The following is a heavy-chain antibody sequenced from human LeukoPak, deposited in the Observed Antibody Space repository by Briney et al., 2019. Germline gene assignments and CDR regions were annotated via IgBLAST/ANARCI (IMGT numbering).Heavy chain of an antibody. V-gene: IGHV3-7*01. D-gene: IGHD3-3*01. J-gene: IGHJ4*02. CDR2: IKQDGSET. Sequence: GGSLRLSCAASGFTFSNYWMSWVRRAPGKGLEWVANIKQDGSETYYVDSVRGRFTISRDNAKNSLYLQMNSLRAEDTAVYYCARDFWGAYRVDYFDYWGQGTLVTVPS. CDR3: ARDFWGAYRVDYFDY. CDR1: GFTFSNYW.